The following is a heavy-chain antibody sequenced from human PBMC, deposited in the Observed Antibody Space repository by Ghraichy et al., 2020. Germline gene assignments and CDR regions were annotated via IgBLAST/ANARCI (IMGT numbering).Heavy chain of an antibody. CDR2: VSGSGGST. J-gene: IGHJ4*02. Sequence: LSLTCAASGFTFSTYAMSWVRQAPGKGLEWVSAVSGSGGSTYYADSVKGRFTISRDNSKNTLYLQMNSLRAEDTAVYYCAKQSAGWEFDYWGQGTLVTVSS. CDR3: AKQSAGWEFDY. CDR1: GFTFSTYA. D-gene: IGHD6-19*01. V-gene: IGHV3-23*01.